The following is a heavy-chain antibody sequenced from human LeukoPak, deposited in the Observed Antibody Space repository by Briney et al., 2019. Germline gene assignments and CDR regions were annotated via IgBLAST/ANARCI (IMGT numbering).Heavy chain of an antibody. J-gene: IGHJ6*03. V-gene: IGHV4-59*01. D-gene: IGHD3-16*02. CDR2: IYYSGST. CDR1: GGSISSYY. CDR3: ARYRMAKRVYYYMDV. Sequence: SETLSLTCTISGGSISSYYWSWIRQPPGKGLEWIGYIYYSGSTNYNPSLKSRVTISVDTSKNQFSLKLSSVTAADTAVYYCARYRMAKRVYYYMDVWGKGTTVTVSS.